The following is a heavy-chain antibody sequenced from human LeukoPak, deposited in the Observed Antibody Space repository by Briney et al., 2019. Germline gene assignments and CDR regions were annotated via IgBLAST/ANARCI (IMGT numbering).Heavy chain of an antibody. CDR3: ATDRGWRTSGYYLYYFEY. Sequence: GGSLRLSCAASGFTFSRYIMHWVRQAPGKGLEWVASIKNDGSEIFYVDSVRGRYTISRDNTKNSLYLQMSSLRAEDTAVYYCATDRGWRTSGYYLYYFEYWGQGTLAAFSS. CDR2: IKNDGSEI. J-gene: IGHJ4*02. V-gene: IGHV3-7*01. D-gene: IGHD3-3*01. CDR1: GFTFSRYI.